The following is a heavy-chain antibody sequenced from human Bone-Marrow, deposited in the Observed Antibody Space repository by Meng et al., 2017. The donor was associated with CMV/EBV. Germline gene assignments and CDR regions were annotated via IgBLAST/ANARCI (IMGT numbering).Heavy chain of an antibody. CDR2: IYYSGST. Sequence: SETLSLTCTVSGGSISSSSYYWGWIRQPPGKGLEWIGSIYYSGSTYYNPSLKSRVTISVDTSKNQFSLKLSSVTAADTAVYYCARAGYCSGGSCPKTEYNWFDPWGQGTRVTVSS. D-gene: IGHD2-15*01. CDR1: GGSISSSSYY. J-gene: IGHJ5*02. V-gene: IGHV4-39*07. CDR3: ARAGYCSGGSCPKTEYNWFDP.